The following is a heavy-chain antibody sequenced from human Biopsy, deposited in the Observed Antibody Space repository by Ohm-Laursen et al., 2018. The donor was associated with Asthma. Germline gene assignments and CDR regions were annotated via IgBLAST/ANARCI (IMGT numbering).Heavy chain of an antibody. CDR2: IWYDGRKK. J-gene: IGHJ6*02. D-gene: IGHD6-6*01. CDR1: GITFSTCG. Sequence: SLRLSCAASGITFSTCGMHWVRQAPGKGLEWVSFIWYDGRKKTYADSVKGRFTISRDNFKNTLYLQMNSLRAEDTAVYYCARKIAARGGMGVWGQGTTVTVSS. V-gene: IGHV3-33*01. CDR3: ARKIAARGGMGV.